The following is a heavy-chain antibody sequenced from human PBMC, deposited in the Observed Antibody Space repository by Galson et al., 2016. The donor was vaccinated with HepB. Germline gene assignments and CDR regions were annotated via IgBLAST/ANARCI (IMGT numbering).Heavy chain of an antibody. J-gene: IGHJ4*02. CDR2: INSDGSNT. CDR3: AKDRDEDAGGFDK. V-gene: IGHV3-74*01. CDR1: GFTFSRHW. Sequence: SLRLSCAASGFTFSRHWVHWVRQAPGKGLVWVSRINSDGSNTNYADSVKGRFTISRDNAKNSLYLQMNSLRTEDTALYYCAKDRDEDAGGFDKWGQGTLVTVSS. D-gene: IGHD2-15*01.